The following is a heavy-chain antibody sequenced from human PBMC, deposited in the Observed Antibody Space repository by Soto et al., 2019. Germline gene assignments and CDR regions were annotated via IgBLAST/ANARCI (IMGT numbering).Heavy chain of an antibody. CDR1: GYSFATFW. Sequence: GQSRKISCKGSGYSFATFWIGWVRQMPGKGLEWMGIIFPGDSDTRYSPSSQGQVTISADKSTSTAYLQWSSLKASDTAMYYRATPYNNYDYWGQGTLVTVSS. V-gene: IGHV5-51*01. CDR2: IFPGDSDT. CDR3: ATPYNNYDY. D-gene: IGHD4-4*01. J-gene: IGHJ4*02.